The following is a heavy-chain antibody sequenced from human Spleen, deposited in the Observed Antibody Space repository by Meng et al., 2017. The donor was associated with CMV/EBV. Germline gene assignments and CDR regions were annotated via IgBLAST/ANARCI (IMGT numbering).Heavy chain of an antibody. D-gene: IGHD4-17*01. Sequence: ASVKVSCKASGYRFTSYGLSWVRRAPGQGLEWMGWITTYNGDTRYAQKFQGRVSMTTDTSTGTAYMEVRSLRSDDTAIYYCARDRTTDYGDPHYWGQGTLVTVSS. V-gene: IGHV1-18*01. J-gene: IGHJ4*02. CDR2: ITTYNGDT. CDR3: ARDRTTDYGDPHY. CDR1: GYRFTSYG.